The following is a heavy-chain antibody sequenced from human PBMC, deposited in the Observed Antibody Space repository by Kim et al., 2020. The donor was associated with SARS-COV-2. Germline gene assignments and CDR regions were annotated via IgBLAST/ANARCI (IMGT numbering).Heavy chain of an antibody. CDR3: ARDLYYGSGNSVRYGMDV. D-gene: IGHD3-10*01. V-gene: IGHV1-46*01. Sequence: QGRVTMTRDTSTSTVYMELSSLRSEDTAVYYCARDLYYGSGNSVRYGMDVWGQGTTVTVSS. J-gene: IGHJ6*02.